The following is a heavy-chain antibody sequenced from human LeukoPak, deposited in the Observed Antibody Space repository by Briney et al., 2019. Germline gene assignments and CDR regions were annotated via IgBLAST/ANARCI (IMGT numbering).Heavy chain of an antibody. Sequence: SETLSLTCAVSGGSISSGGYYWSWIRQPPGKGLEWIGEINHSGSTNYNPSLKSRVTISVDTSKNQFSLKLSSVTAADTAVYYCARARPSLAHWFDPWGQGTLVTVSS. J-gene: IGHJ5*02. CDR2: INHSGST. V-gene: IGHV4-34*01. CDR1: GGSISSGGYY. CDR3: ARARPSLAHWFDP.